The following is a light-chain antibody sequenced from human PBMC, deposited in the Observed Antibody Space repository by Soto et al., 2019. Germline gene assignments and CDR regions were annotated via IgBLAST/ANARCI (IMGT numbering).Light chain of an antibody. J-gene: IGKJ1*01. CDR2: ASS. CDR3: LQDYTYPRT. V-gene: IGKV1-6*01. Sequence: AIQMTQSPSSLSASVGDRVNITCRASQGIRNDLVWYQQRPGAAPKLLIFASSSLQTGVPSRFRGSGSGTDFTLTITSLLPDDFATYYCLQDYTYPRTFGQGTKVEI. CDR1: QGIRND.